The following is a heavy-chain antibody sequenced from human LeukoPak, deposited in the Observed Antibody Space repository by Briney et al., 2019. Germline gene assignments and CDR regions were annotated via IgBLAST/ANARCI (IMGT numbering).Heavy chain of an antibody. J-gene: IGHJ6*02. Sequence: GGSLRLSCAASGFTFSTYVMHWVRQAPGKGLEWVAVISYDGSNKYYADSVKGRFTISRDNSKNTLYLQMNSLRAEDTAVYYCARDSYYYGSGSYYSYYGMDVWGQGTTVTVSS. CDR3: ARDSYYYGSGSYYSYYGMDV. V-gene: IGHV3-30*03. D-gene: IGHD3-10*01. CDR2: ISYDGSNK. CDR1: GFTFSTYV.